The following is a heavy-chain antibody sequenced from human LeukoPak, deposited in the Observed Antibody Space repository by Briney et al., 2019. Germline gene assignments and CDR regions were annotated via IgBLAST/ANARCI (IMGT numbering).Heavy chain of an antibody. CDR1: GFTFSSYG. CDR2: IRYDGSNK. D-gene: IGHD6-25*01. J-gene: IGHJ4*02. CDR3: AKDGWYQQQREFDY. Sequence: GGCLRLSCAASGFTFSSYGMHWVRQAPGKGLEWVAFIRYDGSNKYYADSVKGRFTISRDNSKNTLYLQMNSLRAEDTAVYYCAKDGWYQQQREFDYWGQGTLVTVSS. V-gene: IGHV3-30*02.